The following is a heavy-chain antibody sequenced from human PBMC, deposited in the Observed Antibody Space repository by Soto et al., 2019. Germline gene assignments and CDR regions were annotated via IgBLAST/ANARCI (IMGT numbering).Heavy chain of an antibody. CDR1: GGSFSGYY. V-gene: IGHV4-34*01. CDR2: INHSGST. J-gene: IGHJ6*02. D-gene: IGHD4-17*01. Sequence: PSETLSLTCAVYGGSFSGYYWSWIRQPPGKGLEWIGEINHSGSTNYNPSLKSRVTISVDTSKNQFSLKLSSVTTADTAVYYCARGQNGDYVYYYYGMDVWGQGTTVT. CDR3: ARGQNGDYVYYYYGMDV.